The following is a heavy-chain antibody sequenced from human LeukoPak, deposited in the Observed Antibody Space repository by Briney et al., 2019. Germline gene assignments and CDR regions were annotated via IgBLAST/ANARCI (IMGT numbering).Heavy chain of an antibody. D-gene: IGHD3-3*01. Sequence: GESLKISCKGSGYSFTSYWIGWVRQMPGKGLEWMGIIYPGDSDTRYSPSFQGQVTVSADISITTAYLQWRSLRASDSAIYYCARTRGSGYPIDNWGQGTLVTVSS. J-gene: IGHJ4*02. CDR1: GYSFTSYW. CDR3: ARTRGSGYPIDN. CDR2: IYPGDSDT. V-gene: IGHV5-51*01.